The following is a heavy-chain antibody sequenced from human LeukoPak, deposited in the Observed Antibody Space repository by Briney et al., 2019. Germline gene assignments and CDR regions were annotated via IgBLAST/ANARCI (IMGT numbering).Heavy chain of an antibody. CDR2: FNPAGGRT. CDR1: ANTFTDFY. D-gene: IGHD1-14*01. J-gene: IGHJ2*01. CDR3: ARDQAAITTPLAWSFAL. Sequence: ASVKVSCKASANTFTDFYMHWVRQAPGQGLEWMGIFNPAGGRTSFAQKFQGRVTITRDTSTNTLHMELSSLRSEDTAVYYCARDQAAITTPLAWSFALWGRGTLVTVSS. V-gene: IGHV1-46*01.